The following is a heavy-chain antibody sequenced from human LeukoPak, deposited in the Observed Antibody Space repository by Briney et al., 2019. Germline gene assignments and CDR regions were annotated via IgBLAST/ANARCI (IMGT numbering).Heavy chain of an antibody. CDR3: ARGGSYLGYYDSSGYYYGPFDY. CDR2: INPSGGST. J-gene: IGHJ4*02. V-gene: IGHV1-46*01. Sequence: ASMKVSCKASGYTFTSYYMHWVRQAPGQGLEWMGIINPSGGSTSYAQKFQGRVTMTRDTSTSTVYMELSSLRSEDTAVYYCARGGSYLGYYDSSGYYYGPFDYWGQGTLVTVSS. CDR1: GYTFTSYY. D-gene: IGHD3-22*01.